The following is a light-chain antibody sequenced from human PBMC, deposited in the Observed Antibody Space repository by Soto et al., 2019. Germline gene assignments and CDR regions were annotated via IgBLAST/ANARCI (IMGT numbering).Light chain of an antibody. CDR3: MQGTHWPLT. Sequence: EVAMTQSPLSLPVTLGQPASISCSSTHSLVYADGNTYLQWFQQRPGQSPRRLIYKISNRDSGVPDRFSGSGSGTDFTLQISRVEAEDVGVYYCMQGTHWPLTFGQGTRLEIK. V-gene: IGKV2-30*01. CDR1: HSLVYADGNTY. J-gene: IGKJ5*01. CDR2: KIS.